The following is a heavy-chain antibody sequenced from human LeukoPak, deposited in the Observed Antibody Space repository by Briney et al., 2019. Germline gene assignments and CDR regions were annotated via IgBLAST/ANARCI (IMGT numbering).Heavy chain of an antibody. D-gene: IGHD5-12*01. J-gene: IGHJ4*02. CDR3: ARLNSGYDYFDY. Sequence: GASVKVSCKASGYTFTGYYMHWVRQAPGQGLEWMGWINPNSGGTNYAQKFQGRVTMTSDTSISTAYMELSGLTSDDTAVYYCARLNSGYDYFDYWGQGTLVTVSS. CDR2: INPNSGGT. CDR1: GYTFTGYY. V-gene: IGHV1-2*02.